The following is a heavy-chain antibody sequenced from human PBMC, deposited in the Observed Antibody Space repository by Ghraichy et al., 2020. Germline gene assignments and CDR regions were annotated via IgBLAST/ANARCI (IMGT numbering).Heavy chain of an antibody. V-gene: IGHV3-23*01. Sequence: GGSLRLSCAASGFTFSSSAMNWVRQAPGKGLEWVSSITNGGNTYYADSVKGRFTISRDNSKNMLYLQINSLRAEDTAVYYCATKIAYGPPKDWGQGTLVTVSS. CDR1: GFTFSSSA. J-gene: IGHJ4*02. D-gene: IGHD4-17*01. CDR3: ATKIAYGPPKD. CDR2: ITNGGNT.